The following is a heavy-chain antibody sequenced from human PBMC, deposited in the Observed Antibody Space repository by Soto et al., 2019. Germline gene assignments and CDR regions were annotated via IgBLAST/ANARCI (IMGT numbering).Heavy chain of an antibody. CDR3: ARGGVYGSGSYSSGYYYYGMDV. J-gene: IGHJ6*02. Sequence: SETLSLTCAVYGGSFSGYYWSRVRQPPWKGLEWIGEINHSGSTNYNPSLKSRVTISVDTSKNQFSLKLSSVTAADTAVYYCARGGVYGSGSYSSGYYYYGMDVWGQGTTVTVSS. CDR2: INHSGST. CDR1: GGSFSGYY. D-gene: IGHD3-10*01. V-gene: IGHV4-34*01.